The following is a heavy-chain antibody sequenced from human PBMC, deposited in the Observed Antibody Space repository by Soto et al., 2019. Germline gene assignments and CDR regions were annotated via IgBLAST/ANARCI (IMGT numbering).Heavy chain of an antibody. D-gene: IGHD2-21*02. CDR1: GFTFSSYG. CDR3: ARDRGAYCGGDCYSGWFDP. Sequence: QVQLVESGGGVVQPGRSLRLSCAASGFTFSSYGMHWVRQAPGKGLEWVAVIWYDGSNKYYADSVKGRFTISRDNSKNXQXXQMNSLRAEETAVYYCARDRGAYCGGDCYSGWFDPWGQGTLVTVSS. J-gene: IGHJ5*02. CDR2: IWYDGSNK. V-gene: IGHV3-33*01.